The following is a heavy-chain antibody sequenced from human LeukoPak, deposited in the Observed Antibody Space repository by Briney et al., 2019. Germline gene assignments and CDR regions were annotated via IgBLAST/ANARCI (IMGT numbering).Heavy chain of an antibody. J-gene: IGHJ4*02. V-gene: IGHV3-30*03. CDR2: ISYDGSNK. Sequence: GGSLRLSCAASGFTFSSYGMHWVRQAPGKGLEWVAVISYDGSNKYYADSVKGRFTISRDNSKNTLYLQMNSLRAEDTAVYYCARGGGDSSSWYTFDYWGQGTLVTVSS. D-gene: IGHD6-13*01. CDR1: GFTFSSYG. CDR3: ARGGGDSSSWYTFDY.